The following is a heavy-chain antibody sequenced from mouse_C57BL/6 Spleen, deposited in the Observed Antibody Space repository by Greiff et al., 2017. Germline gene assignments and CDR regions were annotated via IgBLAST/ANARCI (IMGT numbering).Heavy chain of an antibody. Sequence: VQLQQSGAELARPGASVKLSCKASGYTFTSYGISWVKQRTGQGLEWIGEIYPRSGNTYYNEKFKGQATLTADKSSSTAYMELRSLTSEDSAVYCCAGRYYDYDSYYAMDYWGQGTSVTVAS. CDR2: IYPRSGNT. V-gene: IGHV1-81*01. D-gene: IGHD2-4*01. CDR3: AGRYYDYDSYYAMDY. CDR1: GYTFTSYG. J-gene: IGHJ4*01.